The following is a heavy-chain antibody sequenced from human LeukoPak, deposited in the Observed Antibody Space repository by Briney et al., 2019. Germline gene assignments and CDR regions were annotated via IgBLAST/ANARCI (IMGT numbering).Heavy chain of an antibody. J-gene: IGHJ4*02. D-gene: IGHD6-13*01. V-gene: IGHV4-34*01. CDR2: INHSGST. CDR1: GGSFSGYY. Sequence: PSETLSLTSAVYGGSFSGYYWSWIRQPPGKGLEWIGEINHSGSTNYNPSLKSRVTISVDTSKNQFSLKLSSVTAADTAVYYCARYSAAAASYFDYWGQGTLVTVSS. CDR3: ARYSAAAASYFDY.